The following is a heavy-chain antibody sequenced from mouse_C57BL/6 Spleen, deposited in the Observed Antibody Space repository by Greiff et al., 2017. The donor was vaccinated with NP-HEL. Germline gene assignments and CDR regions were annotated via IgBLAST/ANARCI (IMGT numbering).Heavy chain of an antibody. CDR2: IYPSDSET. J-gene: IGHJ2*01. V-gene: IGHV1-61*01. CDR1: GYTFTSYW. D-gene: IGHD1-1*01. Sequence: VQLKQPGAELVRPGSSVKLSCKASGYTFTSYWMDWVKQRPGQGLEWIGNIYPSDSETHYNQKFKDKATLTVDKSSSTAYMQLSSLTSEDSAVYYCARAYYGSPLDYWGQGTTLTVSS. CDR3: ARAYYGSPLDY.